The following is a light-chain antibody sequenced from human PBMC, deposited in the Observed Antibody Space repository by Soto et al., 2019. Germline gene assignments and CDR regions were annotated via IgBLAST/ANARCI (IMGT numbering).Light chain of an antibody. CDR3: SSYTGTNVI. J-gene: IGLJ2*01. CDR1: LSDVGGQNL. CDR2: DVN. Sequence: QSVLTQPPSASGSPGQSVTISCTGTLSDVGGQNLVSWYRQDPGKAPKLIIYDVNQRPSGVPDRFSGSKSGSTASLTVSGLQAEDEANYYCSSYTGTNVIFGGGTQLTV. V-gene: IGLV2-8*01.